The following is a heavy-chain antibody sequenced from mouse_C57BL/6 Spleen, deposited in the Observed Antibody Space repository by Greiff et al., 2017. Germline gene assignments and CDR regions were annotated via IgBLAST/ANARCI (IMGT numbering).Heavy chain of an antibody. V-gene: IGHV1-55*01. Sequence: QVQLQQPGAELVKPGASVKMSCKASGYSFTSYWITWVKQRPGQGLEWIGDIYPGSGSTNYNEKFKSKATLTVDTSASPAYMQLSSLTSEDSAFYYCAREDDYACDYWGQGTTLTVSS. CDR3: AREDDYACDY. CDR2: IYPGSGST. J-gene: IGHJ2*01. CDR1: GYSFTSYW. D-gene: IGHD2-4*01.